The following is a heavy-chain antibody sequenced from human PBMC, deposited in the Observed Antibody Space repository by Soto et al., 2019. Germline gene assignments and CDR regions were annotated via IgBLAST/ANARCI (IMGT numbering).Heavy chain of an antibody. J-gene: IGHJ4*02. CDR3: AHIVVAGLGYDFDY. D-gene: IGHD6-19*01. Sequence: QITLKESGPTLVKPTQTLTLTCTFSGFSLSSTRVAVGWIRQPPGTALEWLALIYWDDDKRYSSFLKSRLTITMDTSKNQVVLTMSNMDPVDTARYYCAHIVVAGLGYDFDYWGQGTLVTVSS. CDR1: GFSLSSTRVA. V-gene: IGHV2-5*02. CDR2: IYWDDDK.